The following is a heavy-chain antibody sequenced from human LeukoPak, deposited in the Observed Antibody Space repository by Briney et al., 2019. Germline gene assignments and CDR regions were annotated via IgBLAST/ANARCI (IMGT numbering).Heavy chain of an antibody. CDR2: ISGSGGST. CDR1: GFTFSSFA. CDR3: ANKKGRIAVAGFPFDY. Sequence: GGSLRLSCAASGFTFSSFAMSWVRQAPGKGLEWVSAISGSGGSTYYANSVKGRFTISRDNSKNTLYLQMNSLRAEDTAVYYCANKKGRIAVAGFPFDYWGQGTLVTVSS. J-gene: IGHJ4*02. V-gene: IGHV3-23*01. D-gene: IGHD6-19*01.